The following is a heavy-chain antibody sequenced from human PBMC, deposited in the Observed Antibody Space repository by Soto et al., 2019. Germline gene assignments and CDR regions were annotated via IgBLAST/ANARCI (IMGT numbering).Heavy chain of an antibody. CDR3: ARDWETSATGLIDS. V-gene: IGHV3-30-3*01. J-gene: IGHJ4*02. CDR1: GFTFSSYA. D-gene: IGHD3-9*01. CDR2: TSYDGSNK. Sequence: GGSLRLSCVASGFTFSSYALHWVRQAPGKGLEWVAVTSYDGSNKYYADSVEGRFTISRDNSKNTLYLQTSSLTTEDTAMYYCARDWETSATGLIDSWGQGTLVTVS.